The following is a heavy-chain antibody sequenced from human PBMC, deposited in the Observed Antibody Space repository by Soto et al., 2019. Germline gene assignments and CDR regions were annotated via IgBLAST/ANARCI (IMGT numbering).Heavy chain of an antibody. V-gene: IGHV4-4*02. CDR1: GGSISSSNW. CDR3: ARGGCSSTSCPSVYYYYGMDV. CDR2: IYHSGST. J-gene: IGHJ6*02. D-gene: IGHD2-2*01. Sequence: PSETLSLTCAVSGGSISSSNWWSWVRQPPGKGLEWIGEIYHSGSTNYNPSLKSRVTISVDKSKNQFSLKLSSVTAADTAVYYCARGGCSSTSCPSVYYYYGMDVWGQGTTVTVPS.